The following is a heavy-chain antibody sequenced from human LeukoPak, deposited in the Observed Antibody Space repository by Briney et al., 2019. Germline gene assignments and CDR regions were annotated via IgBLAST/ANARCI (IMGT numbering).Heavy chain of an antibody. CDR3: ATIKRGSIFGYFDF. D-gene: IGHD5-18*01. CDR2: VLDSERT. CDR1: GGSISTHY. J-gene: IGHJ4*02. V-gene: IGHV4-59*11. Sequence: SETLSLTCTVSGGSISTHYWSWIRQPPGKGLEWIGYVLDSERTKDNPSLKSRTTLSADTSKNQFSLRLTSVTAADSAVYYCATIKRGSIFGYFDFWGQGVLVTVSS.